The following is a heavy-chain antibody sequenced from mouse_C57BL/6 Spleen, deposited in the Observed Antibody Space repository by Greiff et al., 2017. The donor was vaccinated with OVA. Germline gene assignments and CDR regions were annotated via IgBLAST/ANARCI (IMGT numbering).Heavy chain of an antibody. CDR2: IYPGNSDT. D-gene: IGHD1-1*01. CDR1: GYTFTSYW. J-gene: IGHJ4*01. CDR3: TRPLYGSSYDPFYAMDY. Sequence: DVKLQESGTVLARPGASVKMSCKTSGYTFTSYWMHWVKQRPGQGLEWIGAIYPGNSDTSYNQKFKGKAKLTAVTSASTAYMELSSLTNEDSAVYYCTRPLYGSSYDPFYAMDYWGQGTSVTVSS. V-gene: IGHV1-5*01.